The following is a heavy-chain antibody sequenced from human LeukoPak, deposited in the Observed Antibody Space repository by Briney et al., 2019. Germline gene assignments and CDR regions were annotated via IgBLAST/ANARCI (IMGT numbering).Heavy chain of an antibody. CDR1: GNTLTTYT. D-gene: IGHD2-21*02. CDR2: IDAGNGNT. Sequence: ASVKVSCKASGNTLTTYTIHWVRQAPGQRLERMGWIDAGNGNTKYSQKFQVRVTITRDTSASTVYMDLSSLTSEDTAVYYCARQVTVFDYWGQGTLVTVSS. V-gene: IGHV1-3*01. CDR3: ARQVTVFDY. J-gene: IGHJ4*02.